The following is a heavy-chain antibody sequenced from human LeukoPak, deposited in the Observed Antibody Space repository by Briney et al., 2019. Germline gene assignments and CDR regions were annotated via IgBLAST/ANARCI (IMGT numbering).Heavy chain of an antibody. CDR2: IQQDGSEK. J-gene: IGHJ6*03. D-gene: IGHD5-18*01. CDR1: GFTFSNYW. V-gene: IGHV3-7*01. Sequence: GGSLRLSCVVSGFTFSNYWMTWVRQAPGKGLEWVANIQQDGSEKYYVDSVKGRFTIFRDNAKNSVYLQVNSLRAEDTAVYYCARFGYSHGYGWGGGYYYYYMDVWGKGTTVTVSS. CDR3: ARFGYSHGYGWGGGYYYYYMDV.